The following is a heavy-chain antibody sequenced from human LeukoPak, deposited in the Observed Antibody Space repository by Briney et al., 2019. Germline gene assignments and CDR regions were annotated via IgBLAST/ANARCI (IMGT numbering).Heavy chain of an antibody. J-gene: IGHJ4*02. V-gene: IGHV3-7*01. CDR1: GFTFSSLW. Sequence: GGSLRLSCEASGFTFSSLWMTWVRRAPGKGLEWGANINPDGSEKYYVDSVKGRFTISRDNAQNSLYLQMNSLRAEDTAIYFCARGGSGTSWYWYYWGQGTLVTVSS. CDR2: INPDGSEK. CDR3: ARGGSGTSWYWYY. D-gene: IGHD6-13*01.